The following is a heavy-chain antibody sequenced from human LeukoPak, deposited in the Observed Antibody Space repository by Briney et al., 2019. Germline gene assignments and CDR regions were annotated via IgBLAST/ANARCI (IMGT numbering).Heavy chain of an antibody. J-gene: IGHJ4*02. V-gene: IGHV4-4*02. CDR3: ASLSSGFTN. CDR1: GGSISSSSW. D-gene: IGHD3-22*01. CDR2: IYHSGST. Sequence: PSETLSLTCAVSGGSISSSSWWTWVRQPPGKGLEWIGEIYHSGSTNYNPSLKSRVTISVDKSKSQFSLKLSSVTAADTAVYYCASLSSGFTNWGQGTLVTVSS.